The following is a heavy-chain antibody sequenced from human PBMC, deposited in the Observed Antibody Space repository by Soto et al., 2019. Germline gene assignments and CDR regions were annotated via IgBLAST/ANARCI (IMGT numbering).Heavy chain of an antibody. CDR3: ASPPGPGYMFFDP. V-gene: IGHV1-69*13. CDR2: IIPIFGTA. CDR1: GGTFSSYA. Sequence: EASVKVSCKASGGTFSSYAISWVRQAPGQGLEWMGGIIPIFGTANYAQKFQGRVTITADESTSTAYMELSSLRSEDTAVYYCASPPGPGYMFFDPWGQGTLVTVSS. D-gene: IGHD3-9*01. J-gene: IGHJ5*02.